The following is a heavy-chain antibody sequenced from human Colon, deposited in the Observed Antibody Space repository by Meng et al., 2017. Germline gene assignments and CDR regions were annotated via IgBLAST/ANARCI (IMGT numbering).Heavy chain of an antibody. CDR3: ARHYYDSSGSFGAFDY. CDR2: TYHSGTI. D-gene: IGHD3-22*01. CDR1: GGSSIGTNW. J-gene: IGHJ4*02. V-gene: IGHV4-4*02. Sequence: HVRLQEAGPGLVKPSGTLSLTCACLGGSSIGTNWWSWVRQPPGKGLEWIGETYHSGTIHYNPSLKSRVTISVDKSKNQFSLKLSSVTAADTAVYYCARHYYDSSGSFGAFDYWGQGTLVTVSS.